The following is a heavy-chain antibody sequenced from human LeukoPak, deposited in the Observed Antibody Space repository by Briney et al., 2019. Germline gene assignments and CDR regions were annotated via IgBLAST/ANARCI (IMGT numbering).Heavy chain of an antibody. J-gene: IGHJ4*02. CDR1: GFNFRDYY. V-gene: IGHV3-11*03. Sequence: PGGSLRLSCAASGFNFRDYYMSWIRQAPGKGLEWVSFIYSDNTHYSDSVKGRFNISRDNAKNSLYLQMSSLRPEDTAFYYCARSRAYYGSGTYYNPRDYWGQGTLVTVSS. D-gene: IGHD3-10*01. CDR3: ARSRAYYGSGTYYNPRDY. CDR2: IYSDNT.